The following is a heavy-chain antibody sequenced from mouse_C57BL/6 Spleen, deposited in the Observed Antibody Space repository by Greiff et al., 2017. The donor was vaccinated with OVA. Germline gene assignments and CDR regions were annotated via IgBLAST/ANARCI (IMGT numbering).Heavy chain of an antibody. V-gene: IGHV1-52*01. J-gene: IGHJ2*01. CDR2: IDPSDSET. CDR3: ARYGRGYYFDY. Sequence: VKLQQPGAELVRPGSSVKLSCKASGYTFTSYWMHWVKQRPIQGLEWIGNIDPSDSETHYNQKFKDKATLTVDKSSSTAYMQLSSLTSEDSAVYYCARYGRGYYFDYWGQGTTLTVSS. D-gene: IGHD1-1*01. CDR1: GYTFTSYW.